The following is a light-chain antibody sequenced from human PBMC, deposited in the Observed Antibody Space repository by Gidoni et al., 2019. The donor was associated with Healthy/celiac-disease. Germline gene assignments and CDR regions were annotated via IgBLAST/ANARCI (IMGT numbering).Light chain of an antibody. CDR3: MQALQTPLT. J-gene: IGKJ4*01. CDR2: LGS. V-gene: IGKV2-28*01. CDR1: QSLLHSNGYNY. Sequence: DIVMTQSQLSLPVTPGEPASISCRSSQSLLHSNGYNYLDWYLQQPGQSPQLLIYLGSNRASGVPDRFSGSGSGTDFTLKISRVEAEDVGVYYCMQALQTPLTFGGGTKVEIK.